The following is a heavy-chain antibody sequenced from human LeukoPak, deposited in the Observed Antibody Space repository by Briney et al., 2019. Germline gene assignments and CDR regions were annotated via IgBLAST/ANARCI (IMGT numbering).Heavy chain of an antibody. J-gene: IGHJ4*02. Sequence: SETLSLTCTVSGGSISSSCYYWGWIRQPPGKGLEWIGTIYYSGSAYYTPSLKSRVTISVDTSKNQFSLKLNSVTAADTAVYYCARLEGYSYNFWGQGTLVTVSS. CDR2: IYYSGSA. D-gene: IGHD5-18*01. CDR1: GGSISSSCYY. V-gene: IGHV4-39*01. CDR3: ARLEGYSYNF.